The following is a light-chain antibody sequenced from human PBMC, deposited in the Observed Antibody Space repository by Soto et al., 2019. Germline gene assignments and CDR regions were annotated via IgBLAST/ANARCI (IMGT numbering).Light chain of an antibody. CDR2: RAS. Sequence: DIQMTQSPSTLSASVGDRVTITCRASQSISDWLAWYQQKPGKAPKLLIYRASILESGAPSRFSGTGSGTEFILTISSLQDDDVATYYCQQYKTYSTFGGGTNVEIK. CDR3: QQYKTYST. J-gene: IGKJ4*01. CDR1: QSISDW. V-gene: IGKV1-5*03.